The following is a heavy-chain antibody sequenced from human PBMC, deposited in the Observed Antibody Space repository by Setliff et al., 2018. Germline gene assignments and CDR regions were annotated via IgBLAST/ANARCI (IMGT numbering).Heavy chain of an antibody. V-gene: IGHV3-33*03. CDR3: AKLVWLTTWYYMDV. J-gene: IGHJ6*03. D-gene: IGHD5-18*01. Sequence: PGESLKISCAASGLTLINNGFHWVRQAPGKGLEWVAIIWHDGTNKYYADSVKGRFTISRDNAKKSVDLQMNSLRAEDTAVYYCAKLVWLTTWYYMDVWGKGTTVTVSS. CDR2: IWHDGTNK. CDR1: GLTLINNG.